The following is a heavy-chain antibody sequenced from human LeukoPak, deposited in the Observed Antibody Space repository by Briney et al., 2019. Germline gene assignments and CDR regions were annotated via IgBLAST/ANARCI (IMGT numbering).Heavy chain of an antibody. D-gene: IGHD2-15*01. CDR1: GFTVSTNY. V-gene: IGHV3-66*01. CDR2: IYSDGST. CDR3: ARDLGYCSGSTCYVEYFDY. Sequence: GGSLRLSCAASGFTVSTNYMNWVRQAPGKGLEWVSLIYSDGSTYYADSVKGRFTISRDNSKNTLYLQMNSLRAEDTAVYYCARDLGYCSGSTCYVEYFDYWGQGTQVTVSS. J-gene: IGHJ4*02.